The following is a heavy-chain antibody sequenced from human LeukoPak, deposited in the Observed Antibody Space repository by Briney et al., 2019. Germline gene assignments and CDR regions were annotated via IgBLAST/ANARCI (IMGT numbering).Heavy chain of an antibody. CDR3: ARAHVSGYSDY. D-gene: IGHD1-26*01. CDR2: IYYSGGT. J-gene: IGHJ4*02. CDR1: GGSISSYY. Sequence: SETLSLTCTVSGGSISSYYWSWIRQPPGKGLEWIGYIYYSGGTNYNPSLKSRVTISVDTSKNPCPLKLSSVTAADAAVYYCARAHVSGYSDYWGQGTLVTVSS. V-gene: IGHV4-59*01.